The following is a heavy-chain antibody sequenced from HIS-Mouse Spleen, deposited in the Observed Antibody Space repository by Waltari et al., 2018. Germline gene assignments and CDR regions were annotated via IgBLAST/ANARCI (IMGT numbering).Heavy chain of an antibody. CDR3: ARADDFWSGSFDY. Sequence: QVQLQESGPGLVKPSETLSLTCTVSGYSISSGYYWGWIRQPPGKGLEWIGSIYHSGRTYYDPSLKDRVTISVDTSKNQFSLKLSSVTAADTAVYYCARADDFWSGSFDYWGQGTLVTVSS. J-gene: IGHJ4*02. CDR2: IYHSGRT. V-gene: IGHV4-38-2*02. D-gene: IGHD3-3*01. CDR1: GYSISSGYY.